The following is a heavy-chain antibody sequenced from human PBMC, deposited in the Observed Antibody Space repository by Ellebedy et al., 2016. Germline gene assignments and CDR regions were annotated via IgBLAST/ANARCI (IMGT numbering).Heavy chain of an antibody. J-gene: IGHJ4*02. Sequence: ASVKVSXXASGYTFTSYYMHWVRQAPGQGLEWMGIINPSGGSTSYAQKFQGRVTMTRDTSTSTVYMELSSLRSEDTAVYYCARAGGNSDPFDYWGQGTLVTVSS. CDR3: ARAGGNSDPFDY. CDR1: GYTFTSYY. CDR2: INPSGGST. D-gene: IGHD4-23*01. V-gene: IGHV1-46*03.